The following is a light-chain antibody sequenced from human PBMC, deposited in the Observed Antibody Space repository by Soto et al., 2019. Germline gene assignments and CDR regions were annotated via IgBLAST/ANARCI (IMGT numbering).Light chain of an antibody. CDR3: QQSYRTPIN. J-gene: IGKJ5*01. CDR2: AAS. Sequence: DIQLTQSPSPLSTSVGDRVAIRCFASQSISTYLNWYQQKPGKAPKVLIYAASNLQSGVPPRFSGSGSGTDFTLTISSLQPEDVATYFCQQSYRTPINFGQGTRWRL. CDR1: QSISTY. V-gene: IGKV1-39*01.